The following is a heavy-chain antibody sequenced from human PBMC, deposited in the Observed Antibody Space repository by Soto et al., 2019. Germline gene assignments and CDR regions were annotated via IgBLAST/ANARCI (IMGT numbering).Heavy chain of an antibody. Sequence: QVQLVQSGAEVKKPGSSVKVSCKASGDTFIRYAISWVRQAPGQGLEGMGGVIPIFATPQYAQKFQGRVTITADESTTTAYMELSSLRSEDPAVYYCARFPLDFGDRYWYFDLWGRGTLVTVSS. CDR1: GDTFIRYA. CDR2: VIPIFATP. J-gene: IGHJ2*01. CDR3: ARFPLDFGDRYWYFDL. D-gene: IGHD4-17*01. V-gene: IGHV1-69*01.